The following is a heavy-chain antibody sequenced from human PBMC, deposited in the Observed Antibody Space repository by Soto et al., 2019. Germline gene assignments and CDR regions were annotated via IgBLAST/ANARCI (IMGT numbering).Heavy chain of an antibody. D-gene: IGHD6-19*01. Sequence: EVQLVGSGGGLVQPGGSLRLSCAASGFTFSNYWVRWVRQAPGKGLMWVSRINSDGTTINYADSVEGRFTISRDNAKNTLFLQMNSLRVEDTAVYYCARAGWYRFDYWGQGTLVTVSS. CDR2: INSDGTTI. V-gene: IGHV3-74*01. J-gene: IGHJ4*02. CDR1: GFTFSNYW. CDR3: ARAGWYRFDY.